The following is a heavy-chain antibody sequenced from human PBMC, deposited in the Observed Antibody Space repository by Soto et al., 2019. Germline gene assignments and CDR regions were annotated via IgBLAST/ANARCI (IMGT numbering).Heavy chain of an antibody. CDR1: GGTFSSYA. J-gene: IGHJ6*02. CDR3: ARDEVVADMKYYYYGMDV. CDR2: IIPIFGTA. D-gene: IGHD2-15*01. Sequence: SVKVSCKASGGTFSSYAISWVRQAPGQGLEWMGGIIPIFGTANYAQKFQGRVTITADESTSTAYMELSSLRSEDTAVYYCARDEVVADMKYYYYGMDVWGQGTTVTVSS. V-gene: IGHV1-69*13.